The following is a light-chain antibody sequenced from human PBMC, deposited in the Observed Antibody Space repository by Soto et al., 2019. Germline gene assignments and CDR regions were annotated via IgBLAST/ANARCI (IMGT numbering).Light chain of an antibody. CDR1: QSISSW. CDR2: DAS. V-gene: IGKV1-5*01. Sequence: DIQMTPSPSTLPASVGDRVTITCRASQSISSWLAWYQQKPGKAPKLLIYDASSLESGVPSRFSGSASGTDFTLTISSLQPEDFATYYCQQSYRTPWTFGQGTKVDI. CDR3: QQSYRTPWT. J-gene: IGKJ1*01.